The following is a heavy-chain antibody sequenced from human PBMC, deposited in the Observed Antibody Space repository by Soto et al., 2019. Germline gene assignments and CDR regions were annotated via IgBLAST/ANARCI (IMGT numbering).Heavy chain of an antibody. V-gene: IGHV3-53*04. D-gene: IGHD5-12*01. CDR1: GFTVSNNY. Sequence: GGSLRLSCAASGFTVSNNYMSWVRQAPGKGLEWVSLIYSGGGTFYADSVKGRFTISRHNSKNTLYLQMNSLRPEDTAVYYCARGGYSGHDPDYYFDYWGQGALVTVSS. J-gene: IGHJ4*02. CDR2: IYSGGGT. CDR3: ARGGYSGHDPDYYFDY.